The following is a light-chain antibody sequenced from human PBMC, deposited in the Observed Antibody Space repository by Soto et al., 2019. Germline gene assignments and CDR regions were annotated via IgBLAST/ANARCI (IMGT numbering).Light chain of an antibody. CDR3: QQYGSSRT. CDR1: QSVSSC. V-gene: IGKV1-5*01. J-gene: IGKJ4*01. CDR2: DAS. Sequence: DIELTQSPATLSSSLGDTATISCRASQSVSSCLAWYQQRPGQAPSLLIYDASTLASGVPSRFSGSGSGTEFTLTISSLQPDDFATYYCQQYGSSRTFGRGTKVDIK.